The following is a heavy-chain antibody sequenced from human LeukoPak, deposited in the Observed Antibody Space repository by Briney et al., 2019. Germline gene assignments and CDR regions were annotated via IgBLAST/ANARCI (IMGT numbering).Heavy chain of an antibody. CDR3: ARFVATKYYYYYYGKDV. CDR2: IYYSGST. J-gene: IGHJ6*02. V-gene: IGHV4-59*08. CDR1: GGSISSYY. Sequence: SETLSLTCTVSGGSISSYYWSWIRQPPGKGLEWIGYIYYSGSTNYNPSLKSRVTISVDTSKNQFSLKLSSVTAADTAVYYCARFVATKYYYYYYGKDVWGQGTTVTVSS. D-gene: IGHD5-12*01.